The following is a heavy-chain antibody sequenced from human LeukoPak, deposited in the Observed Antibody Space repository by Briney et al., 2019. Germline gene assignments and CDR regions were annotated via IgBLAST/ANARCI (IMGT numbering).Heavy chain of an antibody. CDR1: GFTFSSYA. Sequence: GGSLRLSCAASGFTFSSYAMSWVRQAPGKGLEWVSAISGSSGSTYYADSVKGRFTISRDNSKNTLYLQMSSLRAEDTAVYYCAKDDDIEQLVGYFDYWGQGTLVTVSS. V-gene: IGHV3-23*01. J-gene: IGHJ4*02. CDR2: ISGSSGST. D-gene: IGHD6-6*01. CDR3: AKDDDIEQLVGYFDY.